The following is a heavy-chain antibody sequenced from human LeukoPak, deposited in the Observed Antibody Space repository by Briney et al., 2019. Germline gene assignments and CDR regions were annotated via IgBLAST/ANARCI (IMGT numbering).Heavy chain of an antibody. CDR3: ASDSSGSPYYSGMGV. Sequence: SETLSLTCTVYGGSFSGFYWSWIRQPPGKGLEWIGEINHSGGTNYNPSLKSRVTISVDTSKNQFSLTLSSVTAADTAVYYCASDSSGSPYYSGMGVWGQGTTVTVSS. D-gene: IGHD3-22*01. V-gene: IGHV4-34*01. CDR2: INHSGGT. J-gene: IGHJ6*02. CDR1: GGSFSGFY.